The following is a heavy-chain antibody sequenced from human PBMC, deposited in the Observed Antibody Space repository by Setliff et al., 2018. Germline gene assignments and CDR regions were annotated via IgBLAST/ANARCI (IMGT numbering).Heavy chain of an antibody. Sequence: PSETLSLTCAVSGGSISSSNWWSWVRQPPGKGLEWIGEIYHSGSTNYNPSLKSRVTISVDTSKNQFSLKLSSVTAADTALYYCTVYNTGSSKDHYWGQGTPVTVSS. V-gene: IGHV4-4*02. CDR1: GGSISSSNW. CDR2: IYHSGST. J-gene: IGHJ4*02. CDR3: TVYNTGSSKDHY. D-gene: IGHD2-8*02.